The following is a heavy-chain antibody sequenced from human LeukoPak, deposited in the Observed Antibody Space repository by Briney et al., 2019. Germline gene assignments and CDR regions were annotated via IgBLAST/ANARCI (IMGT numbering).Heavy chain of an antibody. J-gene: IGHJ3*02. D-gene: IGHD3-10*01. V-gene: IGHV3-21*06. CDR2: ISSSSTYI. CDR3: ARTVRGVLTGAFDI. CDR1: GFTFSTYS. Sequence: PGGSLRVSCAASGFTFSTYSMNWVRQAPGKGLEWVSSISSSSTYIYYADSVKGRFTITRDNAKNSLDLQMNSLRAEDTAVYYCARTVRGVLTGAFDIWGQGTMVTVSS.